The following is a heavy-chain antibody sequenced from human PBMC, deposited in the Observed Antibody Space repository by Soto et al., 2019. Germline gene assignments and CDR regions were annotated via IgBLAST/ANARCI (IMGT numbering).Heavy chain of an antibody. V-gene: IGHV4-31*03. J-gene: IGHJ4*02. D-gene: IGHD6-19*01. Sequence: SETLSLTCTVSGGSISSGGYYWSWIRQHPGKGLEWIGYIYHSGTTYYNPSLKSRVTISVDRSKNQFSLKLSSVTAADTAVYYCARAGDSSGPVALGYWGQGTLVTVSS. CDR1: GGSISSGGYY. CDR2: IYHSGTT. CDR3: ARAGDSSGPVALGY.